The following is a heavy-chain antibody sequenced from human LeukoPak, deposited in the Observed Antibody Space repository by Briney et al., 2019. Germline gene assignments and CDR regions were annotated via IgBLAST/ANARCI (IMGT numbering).Heavy chain of an antibody. V-gene: IGHV4-39*01. CDR2: IYYSGST. D-gene: IGHD6-13*01. CDR3: ASGGYS. J-gene: IGHJ4*02. Sequence: WVRQAPGKGLEWVGSIYYSGSTYYNPSLKSRVTISVDTSKNQFSLKLSSVTAADTAVYYCASGGYSWGQGTLVTVSS.